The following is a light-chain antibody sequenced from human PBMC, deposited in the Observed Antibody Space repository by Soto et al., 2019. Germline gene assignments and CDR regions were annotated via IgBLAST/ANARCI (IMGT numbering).Light chain of an antibody. J-gene: IGLJ3*02. Sequence: QLVLTQSPSASAPLGASVKLTCTLSSGHSSSAIAWHQQQPEKGPRYLMKVNSDGSHKKGDGIPDCFSGSSSGAERYLTISGLQSEDEGDYYCQTWGAGIQWVFGGGTKLTVL. CDR3: QTWGAGIQWV. V-gene: IGLV4-69*01. CDR2: VNSDGSH. CDR1: SGHSSSA.